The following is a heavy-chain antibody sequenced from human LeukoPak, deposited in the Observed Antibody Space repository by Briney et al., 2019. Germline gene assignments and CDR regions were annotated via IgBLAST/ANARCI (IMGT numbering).Heavy chain of an antibody. D-gene: IGHD2-2*01. J-gene: IGHJ3*02. Sequence: PGGSLRLSCAASGFTVSSNYMSWVRQAPGKGLEWVSAVDTSGGSTYYSDSVKGRFTISRDNFKNTLYLQMNSLRAEDTARYYCAKYCTSTNCYGAFDIWGQGTMVTVSS. CDR1: GFTVSSNY. CDR2: VDTSGGST. V-gene: IGHV3-23*01. CDR3: AKYCTSTNCYGAFDI.